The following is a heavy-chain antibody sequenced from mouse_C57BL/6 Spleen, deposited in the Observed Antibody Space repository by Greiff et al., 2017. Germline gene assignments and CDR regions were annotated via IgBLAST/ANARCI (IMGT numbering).Heavy chain of an antibody. CDR2: IYIGNGYT. V-gene: IGHV1-58*01. Sequence: VQLQQSGAELVRPGSSVKMSCKTSGYTFTSYGINWVKQRPGQGLEWIGYIYIGNGYTEYNVKFKGKATLTSDTSSSTAYMQLSSLTSEDSAIYFCARLGDYDGGVAYWGQGTLVTVAA. D-gene: IGHD2-4*01. J-gene: IGHJ3*01. CDR1: GYTFTSYG. CDR3: ARLGDYDGGVAY.